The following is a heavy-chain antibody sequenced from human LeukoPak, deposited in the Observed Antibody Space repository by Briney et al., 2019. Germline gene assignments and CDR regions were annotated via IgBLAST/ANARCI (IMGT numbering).Heavy chain of an antibody. D-gene: IGHD6-13*01. CDR3: ARVYYSNSYDYWYFDL. Sequence: SETLSLTCTVSGASISSSTDYWGWIRQPPGKGLEWIANIYYSGSTYYNPSLKSRVTISVDTSKNQFSLKLSPVTAADTAVYYCARVYYSNSYDYWYFDLWGRGTLVTVSS. CDR1: GASISSSTDY. CDR2: IYYSGST. J-gene: IGHJ2*01. V-gene: IGHV4-39*07.